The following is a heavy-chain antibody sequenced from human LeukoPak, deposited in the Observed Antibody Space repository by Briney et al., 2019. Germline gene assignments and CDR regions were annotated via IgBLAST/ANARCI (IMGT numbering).Heavy chain of an antibody. CDR2: MNVDGTNI. CDR3: TRSTNYAYFDY. Sequence: GRSLRLSCTTSGFTFTNYWMHWVRQAPGKGLVRVSRMNVDGTNIRYADSVKGRFTISRDNAKNTLYLQMNSLRAEDTAVYYCTRSTNYAYFDYWGQGVLVTVSS. J-gene: IGHJ4*02. V-gene: IGHV3-74*01. CDR1: GFTFTNYW. D-gene: IGHD4/OR15-4a*01.